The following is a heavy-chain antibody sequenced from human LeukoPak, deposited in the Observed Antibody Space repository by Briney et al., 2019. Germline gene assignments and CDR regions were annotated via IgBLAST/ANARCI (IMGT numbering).Heavy chain of an antibody. CDR1: GFSFSNYW. D-gene: IGHD4-23*01. CDR2: IKPDGSEK. Sequence: GGSLRLSCAASGFSFSNYWMNWVRQAPGKGLEWVANIKPDGSEKHYVDSVRGRFTISRDNAKNSLYLQMNSLRVEDTAVYYCARRGYGGNSGHTVFVDWGQGTLVTVSS. V-gene: IGHV3-7*03. J-gene: IGHJ4*02. CDR3: ARRGYGGNSGHTVFVD.